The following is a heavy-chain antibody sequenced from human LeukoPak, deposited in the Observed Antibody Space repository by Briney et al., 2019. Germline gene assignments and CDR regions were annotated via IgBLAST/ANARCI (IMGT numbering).Heavy chain of an antibody. CDR3: ARGSALANAWYEFDY. J-gene: IGHJ4*01. D-gene: IGHD3-10*01. CDR2: LCVERVIS. Sequence: GGSLRLSCEHSGYTFSLYVISWVRQAPEKGLEWVSVLCVERVISTYEASLKGRSTISRYNSKNTLYLQRKSLRAEDRAVYYGARGSALANAWYEFDYWG. CDR1: GYTFSLYV. V-gene: IGHV3-23*01.